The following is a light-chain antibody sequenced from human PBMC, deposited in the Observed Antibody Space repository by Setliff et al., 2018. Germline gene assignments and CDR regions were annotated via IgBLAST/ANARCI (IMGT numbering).Light chain of an antibody. CDR1: GRDVGSYDL. J-gene: IGLJ2*01. CDR2: AVS. CDR3: LSYTSETTHAL. V-gene: IGLV2-14*03. Sequence: QSALAQPASVSGSPGQSITISCSGTGRDVGSYDLVSWYQQHPGKAPKLIIYAVSDRPSGVSNRFSGSKSGNTASLTISGLQAEDEADYYCLSYTSETTHALFAGGTK.